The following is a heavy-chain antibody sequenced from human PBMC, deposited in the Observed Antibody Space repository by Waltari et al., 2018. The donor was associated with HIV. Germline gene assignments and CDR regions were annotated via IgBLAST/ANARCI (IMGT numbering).Heavy chain of an antibody. V-gene: IGHV4-38-2*02. Sequence: QVQLQESGPGLVKPSETLSLTCTVSGYSISSGYYWGWIRQPPGKGLEWIGSIYHSGSTYYNPSLKSRVTISVDTSKNQFSLKLSSVTAADTAVYYCARDRGYDFWSGYNNWFDPWGQGTLVTVSS. CDR2: IYHSGST. CDR1: GYSISSGYY. CDR3: ARDRGYDFWSGYNNWFDP. J-gene: IGHJ5*02. D-gene: IGHD3-3*01.